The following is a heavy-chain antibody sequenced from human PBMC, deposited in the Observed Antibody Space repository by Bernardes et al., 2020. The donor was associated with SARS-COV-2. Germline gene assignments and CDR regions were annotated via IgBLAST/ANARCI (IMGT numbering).Heavy chain of an antibody. V-gene: IGHV3-21*01. J-gene: IGHJ5*02. CDR2: ISSSSSYI. CDR1: GFTFSSYS. Sequence: GGSLRLSCAASGFTFSSYSMNWVRQAPGKGLEWVSSISSSSSYIYYADSVKGRFTISRDNAKNSLYLQMDSLRAEDTAVYSCATHYYDSSGYNSNWFDPWGQGTLVTVSS. CDR3: ATHYYDSSGYNSNWFDP. D-gene: IGHD3-22*01.